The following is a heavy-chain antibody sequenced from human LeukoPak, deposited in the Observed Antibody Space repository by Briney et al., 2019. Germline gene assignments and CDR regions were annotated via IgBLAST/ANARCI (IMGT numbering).Heavy chain of an antibody. D-gene: IGHD3-22*01. CDR2: ISGSGGNT. CDR3: AKRPSGSSGYYYDD. J-gene: IGHJ4*02. CDR1: GFTFSSYA. V-gene: IGHV3-23*01. Sequence: GGSLRLSCAASGFTFSSYAMSWVRQAPGKGLEWVSAISGSGGNTYYTDSVKGRFTISRDNSKNTLYLQMNSLRAEDTAVYYCAKRPSGSSGYYYDDWGQGTLVTVSS.